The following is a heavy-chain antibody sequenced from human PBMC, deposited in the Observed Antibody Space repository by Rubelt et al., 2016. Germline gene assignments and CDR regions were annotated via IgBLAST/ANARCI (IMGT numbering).Heavy chain of an antibody. J-gene: IGHJ3*02. Sequence: QVQLVQSGAEVKKPGSSVKVSCKASGGTFSSYAISWVRQAPGQGLEWMGWISAYNGNTNYAQRFQGRVTMTTDTSTSTAYMGLRSRRSDDTAVYYCARAGVTTADAFDIWGQGTMVTVSS. CDR3: ARAGVTTADAFDI. D-gene: IGHD4-11*01. CDR1: GGTFSSYA. CDR2: ISAYNGNT. V-gene: IGHV1-18*01.